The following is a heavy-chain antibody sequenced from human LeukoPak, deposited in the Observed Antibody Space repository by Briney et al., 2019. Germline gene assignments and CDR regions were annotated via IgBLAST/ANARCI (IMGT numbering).Heavy chain of an antibody. CDR1: GDSVSSNSAA. CDR2: TYYRSKWYN. Sequence: SLTLSLTCAISGDSVSSNSAAWNWIRQSPSRGLGWLGRTYYRSKWYNDYAVSVKGRITINPDTSKNQFSLQLNSVTPEDTAVYYCARGALREDRFDYWGQGTLVTVSS. D-gene: IGHD4-17*01. CDR3: ARGALREDRFDY. J-gene: IGHJ4*02. V-gene: IGHV6-1*01.